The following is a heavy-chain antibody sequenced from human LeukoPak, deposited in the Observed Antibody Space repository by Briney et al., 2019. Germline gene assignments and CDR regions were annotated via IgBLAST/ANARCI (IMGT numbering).Heavy chain of an antibody. Sequence: SETLSLTCTVSGGSISSSSYYWGWIRQPPGKGLEWIGSIYYSGSTYYNPSLKSRVTISVDTSKNQFSLKLSSVTAADTAVYYCARRDRSSGTGFDYWGQGTLVTVSS. D-gene: IGHD1/OR15-1a*01. CDR1: GGSISSSSYY. CDR3: ARRDRSSGTGFDY. V-gene: IGHV4-39*07. J-gene: IGHJ4*02. CDR2: IYYSGST.